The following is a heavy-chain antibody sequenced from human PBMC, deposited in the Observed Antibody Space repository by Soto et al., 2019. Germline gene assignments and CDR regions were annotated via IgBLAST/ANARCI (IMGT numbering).Heavy chain of an antibody. D-gene: IGHD4-17*01. V-gene: IGHV1-69*02. CDR3: ARSDDYGDYSDAFGI. CDR1: GGTFSSYT. CDR2: IIPILGIA. Sequence: QVQLVQSGAEVKKPGSSVKVSCKASGGTFSSYTISWVRQAPGQGLEWMGRIIPILGIANYAQKFQGRVTITADKSTSTAYMELSSLRSEDTAVYYCARSDDYGDYSDAFGIWGQGTMVTVSS. J-gene: IGHJ3*02.